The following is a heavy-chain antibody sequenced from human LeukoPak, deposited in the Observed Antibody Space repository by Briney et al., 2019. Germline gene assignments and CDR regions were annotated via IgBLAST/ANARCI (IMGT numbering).Heavy chain of an antibody. CDR3: AKTSSSSWAPLDY. V-gene: IGHV4-59*01. J-gene: IGHJ4*02. Sequence: SETLSLTCTVSGGSISGYYWTWIRQPPGNGLEWIGYIYYSGSTNYNPSLKSRVTISIDTSKNQFPLKLSSVTAADTAVYYCAKTSSSSWAPLDYWGQGTLVTVSS. CDR1: GGSISGYY. D-gene: IGHD6-13*01. CDR2: IYYSGST.